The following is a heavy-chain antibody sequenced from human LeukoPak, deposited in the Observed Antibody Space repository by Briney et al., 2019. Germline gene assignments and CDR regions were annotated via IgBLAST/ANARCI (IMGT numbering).Heavy chain of an antibody. CDR1: GGSFSGYY. V-gene: IGHV3-30*18. CDR3: AKEGRAVVTYFDY. CDR2: ISYDGSNT. D-gene: IGHD3-22*01. J-gene: IGHJ4*02. Sequence: LSLTCAVYGGSFSGYYWSWIRQAPGKGLDWVALISYDGSNTYYADSVKGRFTISRDNSKNTLYLQMNSLRTEDTAVYYCAKEGRAVVTYFDYWGQGTLVTVSS.